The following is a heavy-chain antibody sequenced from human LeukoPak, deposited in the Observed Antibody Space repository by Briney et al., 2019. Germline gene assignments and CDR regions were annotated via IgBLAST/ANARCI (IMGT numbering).Heavy chain of an antibody. D-gene: IGHD1-26*01. CDR1: GFTFSSYAM. Sequence: GSLRLSCAASGFTFSSYAMSWVRQAPGKGLEWIGEIDHSGSTNYNPSLKSRVTISVDKSESQFSLKLSSVTAADTAVYYCVRVGTYFLLSWGQGTLVTVSS. V-gene: IGHV4-4*02. CDR3: VRVGTYFLLS. CDR2: IDHSGST. J-gene: IGHJ5*02.